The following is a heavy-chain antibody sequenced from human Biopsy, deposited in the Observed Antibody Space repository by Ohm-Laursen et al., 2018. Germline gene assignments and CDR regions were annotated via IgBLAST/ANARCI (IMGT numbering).Heavy chain of an antibody. Sequence: SLRLSCAASGFTFTSYAISWVRQAPGKGLEWVSTISGNSDIIYDTDSVKGRFTISRDNSKNTLYLQMNSLRADDTAVYYCALAAAQTVTHFDYWGQGTLVTVSS. CDR1: GFTFTSYA. CDR2: ISGNSDII. D-gene: IGHD4-17*01. V-gene: IGHV3-23*01. CDR3: ALAAAQTVTHFDY. J-gene: IGHJ4*02.